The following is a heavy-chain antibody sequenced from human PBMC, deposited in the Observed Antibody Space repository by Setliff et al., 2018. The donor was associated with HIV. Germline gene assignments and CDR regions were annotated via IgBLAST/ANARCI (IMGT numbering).Heavy chain of an antibody. CDR2: INPNSGDT. CDR1: GYTFTGYY. Sequence: ASVKVSCKTSGYTFTGYYVQWVRQAPGQGPEWMGWINPNSGDTNYAQKFQGRVTMTRDTSISTVYMELNRLRSDDTAVYYCARGIPSDLDYWGQGTLVTVSS. CDR3: ARGIPSDLDY. V-gene: IGHV1-2*02. J-gene: IGHJ4*01. D-gene: IGHD2-21*01.